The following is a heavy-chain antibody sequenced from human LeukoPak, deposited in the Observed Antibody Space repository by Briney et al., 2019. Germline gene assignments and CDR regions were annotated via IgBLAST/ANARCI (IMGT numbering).Heavy chain of an antibody. CDR1: GGSFSGYY. D-gene: IGHD3-3*01. Sequence: SETLSLTCAVYGGSFSGYYWSWIRQPPGKGLEWIGEINHSGSTNYNPSLKSRVTISVDTSKNQFSLKLSSVTAADTAVYYCARGHYDFWSGSLIDYWGQGTLVTVSS. J-gene: IGHJ4*02. V-gene: IGHV4-34*01. CDR3: ARGHYDFWSGSLIDY. CDR2: INHSGST.